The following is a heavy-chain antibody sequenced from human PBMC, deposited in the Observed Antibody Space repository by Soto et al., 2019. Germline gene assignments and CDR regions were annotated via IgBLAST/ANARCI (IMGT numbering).Heavy chain of an antibody. J-gene: IGHJ4*02. CDR1: GFTFSSYW. CDR3: ASYYGSGIYHPKY. CDR2: INSDGRST. Sequence: EVQLVESGGGLVQPGGSLRLSCAASGFTFSSYWMHWVRQAPGKGLVWVSRINSDGRSTSYADSVKGHFTISRDNAKNTLYLQMNSLRAEDTAVYYCASYYGSGIYHPKYWGQGTLVTVAS. V-gene: IGHV3-74*01. D-gene: IGHD3-10*01.